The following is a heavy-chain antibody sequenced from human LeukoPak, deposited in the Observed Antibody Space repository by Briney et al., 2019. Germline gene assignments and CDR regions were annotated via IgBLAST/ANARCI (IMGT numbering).Heavy chain of an antibody. CDR3: ARDHDWAFDY. CDR2: INRGGDNI. CDR1: GFTFSSYS. Sequence: PGGSLRLSCSASGFTFSSYSMNWVRQAPGKGLERLAYINRGGDNIWYADSVKGRFTISRDNARDSLFLQMNSLRDEDTAVYYCARDHDWAFDYWGQGTLVTVSS. D-gene: IGHD3-9*01. J-gene: IGHJ4*02. V-gene: IGHV3-48*02.